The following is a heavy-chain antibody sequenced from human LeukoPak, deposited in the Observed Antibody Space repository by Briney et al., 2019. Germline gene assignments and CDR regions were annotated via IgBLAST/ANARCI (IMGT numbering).Heavy chain of an antibody. V-gene: IGHV1-69*13. D-gene: IGHD5-18*01. Sequence: SVKVSCKASGGTFSSYAISWVRQAPGQGLEWMGGIIPSFGTANYAQKFQGRVTITATEPTSTAYMELSSLRSEDTAVYYCARGGSISYGFLMDWGQGTLVTVSS. J-gene: IGHJ4*02. CDR2: IIPSFGTA. CDR3: ARGGSISYGFLMD. CDR1: GGTFSSYA.